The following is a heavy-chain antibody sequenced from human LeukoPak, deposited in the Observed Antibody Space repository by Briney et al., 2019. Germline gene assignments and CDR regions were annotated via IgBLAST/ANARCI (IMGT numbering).Heavy chain of an antibody. CDR2: ISWNSGSI. CDR1: GFTFSSYA. V-gene: IGHV3-9*01. CDR3: AKGYGSGSSLGY. J-gene: IGHJ4*02. D-gene: IGHD3-10*01. Sequence: GGSLRLSCAASGFTFSSYAMSWVRQAPGKGLEWVSGISWNSGSIGYADSVKGRFTISRDNAKNSLYLQMNSLRAEDTALYYCAKGYGSGSSLGYWGQGTLVTVSS.